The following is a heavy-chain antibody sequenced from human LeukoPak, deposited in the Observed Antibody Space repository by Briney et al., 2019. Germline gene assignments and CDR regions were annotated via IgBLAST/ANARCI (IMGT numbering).Heavy chain of an antibody. J-gene: IGHJ3*02. Sequence: ASVKVSCKASGYTFTSYYMHWVRQAPGQGLEWMGIINPSGGSTSYAQKFQGRVTMTRDMSTSTVYMELSSLRSEDTAVYYCARLRYYYDCSGYYLSASDAFDIWGQGTMVTVSS. CDR1: GYTFTSYY. V-gene: IGHV1-46*01. CDR3: ARLRYYYDCSGYYLSASDAFDI. CDR2: INPSGGST. D-gene: IGHD3-22*01.